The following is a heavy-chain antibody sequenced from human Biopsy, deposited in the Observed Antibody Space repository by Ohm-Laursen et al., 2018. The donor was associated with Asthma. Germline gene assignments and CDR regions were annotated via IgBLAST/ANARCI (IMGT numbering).Heavy chain of an antibody. D-gene: IGHD6-13*01. CDR1: GTHFGSYN. V-gene: IGHV3-30-3*01. J-gene: IGHJ4*02. Sequence: SLRLSCAASGTHFGSYNMHWARQAPGKGLEWVAVITFDGSTQHYGDSVKGRFTISRDNSKNMLFLQMNSLRAEDTAVYYCSKDTLGYYFDIWGQGAQVTVSS. CDR3: SKDTLGYYFDI. CDR2: ITFDGSTQ.